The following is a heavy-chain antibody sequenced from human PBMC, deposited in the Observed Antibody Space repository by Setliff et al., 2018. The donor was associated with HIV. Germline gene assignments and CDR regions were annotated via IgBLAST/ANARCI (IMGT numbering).Heavy chain of an antibody. Sequence: GSLRLSCAASGFTFSSYEMDWFRQAPGKGLEWVSYITGSSDTIYYADSVKGRFTISRDNAKNSVFLQMNSLRAEDTGVYYCATQTGFYNSHWYDYWGQGTMVTVSS. V-gene: IGHV3-48*03. J-gene: IGHJ4*02. CDR3: ATQTGFYNSHWYDY. D-gene: IGHD6-13*01. CDR1: GFTFSSYE. CDR2: ITGSSDTI.